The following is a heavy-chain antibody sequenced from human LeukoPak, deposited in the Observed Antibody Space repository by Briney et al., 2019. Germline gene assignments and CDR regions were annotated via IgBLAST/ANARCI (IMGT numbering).Heavy chain of an antibody. D-gene: IGHD6-6*01. CDR1: GGTFSSYA. J-gene: IGHJ4*02. V-gene: IGHV1-69*05. Sequence: SVKVSCKASGGTFSSYAISWVRQAPGQGLEWMGRIIPIFGTANYAQKFQGRVTITTDESTSTAHMELSGLRSEDTAVYYCAGGYSSSFYYWGQGTLVTVSS. CDR2: IIPIFGTA. CDR3: AGGYSSSFYY.